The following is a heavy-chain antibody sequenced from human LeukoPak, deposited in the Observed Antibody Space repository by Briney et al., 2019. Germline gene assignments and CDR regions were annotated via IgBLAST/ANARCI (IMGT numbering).Heavy chain of an antibody. Sequence: ASVKVSCKASGYTFTDNLLHWVRQAPGQGLEWMGCINPKNGGTNYAQKFQGRVTMTRATFISTVYMELRSLRSDDTAVYYCARESMGAPNGFWSGYYSDYYYYMDVWGKGTTVIVSS. CDR1: GYTFTDNL. CDR3: ARESMGAPNGFWSGYYSDYYYYMDV. V-gene: IGHV1-2*02. CDR2: INPKNGGT. D-gene: IGHD3-3*01. J-gene: IGHJ6*03.